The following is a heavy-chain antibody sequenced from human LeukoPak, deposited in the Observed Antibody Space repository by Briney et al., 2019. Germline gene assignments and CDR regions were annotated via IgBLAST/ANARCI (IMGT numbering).Heavy chain of an antibody. V-gene: IGHV3-74*01. CDR1: GFTFRSYW. CDR3: ARDRGYTQDY. CDR2: IKSDGSST. Sequence: PGGSLTLSCAASGFTFRSYWRHWVRHAPGKGLVWVSHIKSDGSSTSYAASVRGRFIISSDNAKNTLYLQMNSLRAEHTAVYYCARDRGYTQDYWGQGPLVTVSS. J-gene: IGHJ4*02. D-gene: IGHD5-12*01.